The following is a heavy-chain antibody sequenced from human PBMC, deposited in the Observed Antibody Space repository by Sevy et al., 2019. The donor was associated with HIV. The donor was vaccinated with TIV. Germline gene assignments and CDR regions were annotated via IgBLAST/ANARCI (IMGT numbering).Heavy chain of an antibody. V-gene: IGHV3-7*01. CDR1: GFAFSSSW. CDR3: ARLCTGSIYYYHYGMDV. J-gene: IGHJ6*02. CDR2: IKQDGSEK. Sequence: GGSLRLSCAASGFAFSSSWMTWVRQAPGKGLEWVANIKQDGSEKYYVDFLKGRFTISRDNAKNSLYLQMNSLRAEDTAVYYCARLCTGSIYYYHYGMDVWGQGTTVTVSS. D-gene: IGHD2-2*01.